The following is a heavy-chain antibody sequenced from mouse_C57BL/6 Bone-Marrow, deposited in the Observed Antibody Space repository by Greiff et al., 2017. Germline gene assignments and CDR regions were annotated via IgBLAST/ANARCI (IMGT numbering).Heavy chain of an antibody. V-gene: IGHV1-19*01. CDR2: INPYNGGT. CDR1: GYTFTDYY. J-gene: IGHJ1*03. CDR3: AHYYGSSPWYFDV. Sequence: VQLKQSGPVLVKPGASVKMSCKASGYTFTDYYMNWVKQSHGKSLEWIGVINPYNGGTSYNQKFKGKATLTVDKSSSTAYMELNSLTSEDSAVYYCAHYYGSSPWYFDVWGTGTTVTVSS. D-gene: IGHD1-1*01.